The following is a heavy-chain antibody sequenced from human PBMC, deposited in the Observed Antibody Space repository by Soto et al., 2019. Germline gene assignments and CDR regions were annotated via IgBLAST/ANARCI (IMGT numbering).Heavy chain of an antibody. CDR1: GFTFSSYA. J-gene: IGHJ6*02. V-gene: IGHV3-23*01. Sequence: AGGSLRLSCAASGFTFSSYAMSWVRQAPGKGLEWVSAISGSGGSTYYADSVKGRFTISRDNSKNTLYLQMNSLRAEDTAVYYCAKDGPYGSGSYSYYYYYGMDVWGQGTTVTVSS. CDR3: AKDGPYGSGSYSYYYYYGMDV. CDR2: ISGSGGST. D-gene: IGHD3-10*01.